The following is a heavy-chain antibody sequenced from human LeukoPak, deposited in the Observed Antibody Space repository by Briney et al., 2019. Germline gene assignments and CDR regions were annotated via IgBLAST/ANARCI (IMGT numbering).Heavy chain of an antibody. CDR3: ARLRSKYWFDP. Sequence: QPGGSLRLSCAASGFTFSSYEMNWVRQAPGKGLEWVSFITSSGNTMYYADPVKGRFTISRDNAKNSLYLQMNSLRADDTAVYYCARLRSKYWFDPWGQGTLVTVSS. V-gene: IGHV3-48*03. J-gene: IGHJ5*02. CDR2: ITSSGNTM. D-gene: IGHD4-11*01. CDR1: GFTFSSYE.